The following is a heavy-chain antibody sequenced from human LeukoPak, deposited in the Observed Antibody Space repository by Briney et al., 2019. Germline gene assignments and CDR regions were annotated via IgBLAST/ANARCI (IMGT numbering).Heavy chain of an antibody. CDR2: VSRSGSTL. V-gene: IGHV3-48*03. CDR3: AKSCGGHYFDY. D-gene: IGHD3-16*01. J-gene: IGHJ4*02. Sequence: GGSLRLSCAASGFTFSSYEMNWVRQAPGRGLEWVSFVSRSGSTLYYADSVKGRFTISRDNSKNTLYLQMNSLRAEDTAVYYCAKSCGGHYFDYWGQGTLVTVSS. CDR1: GFTFSSYE.